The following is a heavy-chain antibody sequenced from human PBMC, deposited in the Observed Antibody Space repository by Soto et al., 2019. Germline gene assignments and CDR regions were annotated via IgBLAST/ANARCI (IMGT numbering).Heavy chain of an antibody. CDR2: IIPIFGTA. CDR3: ARERYCSGGSCYSYYYYYYGMDV. CDR1: GGTFSSYA. J-gene: IGHJ6*02. Sequence: GASVKVSCKASGGTFSSYAISWVRQAPGQGLEWMGGIIPIFGTANYAQKFQGRVTITADESTSTAYMELSSLRSEDTAVYYCARERYCSGGSCYSYYYYYYGMDVWGQGTTVTVSS. D-gene: IGHD2-15*01. V-gene: IGHV1-69*13.